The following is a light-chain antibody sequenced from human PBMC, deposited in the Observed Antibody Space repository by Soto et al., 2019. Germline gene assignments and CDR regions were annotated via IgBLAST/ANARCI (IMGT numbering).Light chain of an antibody. CDR1: QSLLHSNGYNY. CDR3: MEVLHTGT. V-gene: IGKV2-28*01. J-gene: IGKJ4*01. CDR2: LGS. Sequence: DIVMTQSPLSLPVTPGEPASISCRSSQSLLHSNGYNYLDWYLQKPGQSPQLLIYLGSNRASGVPDRFSGSGSGTDFTLKISRVEAEDVGVYYCMEVLHTGTFGGGTKVDIK.